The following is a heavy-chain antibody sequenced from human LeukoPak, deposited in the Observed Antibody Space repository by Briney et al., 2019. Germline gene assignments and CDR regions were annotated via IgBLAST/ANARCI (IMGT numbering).Heavy chain of an antibody. J-gene: IGHJ3*02. CDR1: GFTVSSNY. V-gene: IGHV3-66*01. CDR2: IYTGGSP. Sequence: PGGSLRLSCAASGFTVSSNYMSWVRQAPGKGLEWVSVIYTGGSPDYADSVKGRFAISRDDSKNTLYLQMNCLRAEDTAVYYCARGRPSGFDIWGQGTMVIVSS. CDR3: ARGRPSGFDI.